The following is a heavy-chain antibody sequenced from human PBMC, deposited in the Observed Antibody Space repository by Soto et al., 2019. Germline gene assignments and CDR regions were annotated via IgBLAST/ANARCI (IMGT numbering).Heavy chain of an antibody. J-gene: IGHJ5*02. V-gene: IGHV1-18*01. CDR1: GYTFTSYD. CDR3: ARTTGFGESPARDNWFDP. CDR2: MSAYDGNT. Sequence: ASVKVSCKASGYTFTSYDINWVRQATGQGLEWMGWMSAYDGNTSYAQKLQGRVTMTTDTSTSTAYMELRSLRSDDTAVYYCARTTGFGESPARDNWFDPWGQGTLVTVSS. D-gene: IGHD3-10*01.